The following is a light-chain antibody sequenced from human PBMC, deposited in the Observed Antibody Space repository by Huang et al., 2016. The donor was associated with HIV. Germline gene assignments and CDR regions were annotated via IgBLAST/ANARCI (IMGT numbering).Light chain of an antibody. Sequence: DIVMTQSPTSLSVSLGERAIINCKSSRSVLYGADNKNYLSWYQQKPGQPPKLIISWASTRQSGVPERFSGSGSGTDFTLTISSLQAEDVAVYYCQQYFGSPFAFGPGTKVDIK. CDR2: WAS. J-gene: IGKJ3*01. CDR3: QQYFGSPFA. CDR1: RSVLYGADNKNY. V-gene: IGKV4-1*01.